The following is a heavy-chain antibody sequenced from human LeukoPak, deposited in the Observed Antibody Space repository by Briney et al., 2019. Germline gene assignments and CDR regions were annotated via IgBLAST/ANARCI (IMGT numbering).Heavy chain of an antibody. J-gene: IGHJ4*02. V-gene: IGHV4-39*07. D-gene: IGHD2-21*01. CDR2: IYYSGST. CDR1: GGSISSSSYY. Sequence: SGTLSLTCTVSGGSISSSSYYWGWIRQPPGKGLEWIGSIYYSGSTYYNPSLKSRVTISVDTSKNQFSLKLSSVTAADTAVYYCARGGTSVIGGQGTLVTVSS. CDR3: ARGGTSVI.